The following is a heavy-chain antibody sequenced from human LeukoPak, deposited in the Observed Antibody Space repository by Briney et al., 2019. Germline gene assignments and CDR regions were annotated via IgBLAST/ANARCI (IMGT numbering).Heavy chain of an antibody. D-gene: IGHD2-15*01. CDR2: INTNTGNP. CDR3: TRAAYCSGGTCYNWFDP. Sequence: ASVKVSCKASGYTFTSYAMNWVRQAPGQGLEWMGWINTNTGNPTYAQGFTGRFVFSLDTSVSTAYLQISSLEAEDTAVYFCTRAAYCSGGTCYNWFDPWGQGTLVTVSS. CDR1: GYTFTSYA. V-gene: IGHV7-4-1*02. J-gene: IGHJ5*02.